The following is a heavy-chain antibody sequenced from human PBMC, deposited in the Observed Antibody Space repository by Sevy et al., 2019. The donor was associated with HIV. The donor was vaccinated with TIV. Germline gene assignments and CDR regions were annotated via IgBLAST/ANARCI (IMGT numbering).Heavy chain of an antibody. D-gene: IGHD3-22*01. Sequence: SETLSLTCAVYGGSFSGYYWSWIRQPPGKGLEWIGEINHSGSTNYNPSLKSRVTISVDTSKTQFSLKLSSVTAADTAVYYCARVGGSGYYSYFDYWGQGTLVTVSS. CDR3: ARVGGSGYYSYFDY. CDR1: GGSFSGYY. V-gene: IGHV4-34*01. CDR2: INHSGST. J-gene: IGHJ4*02.